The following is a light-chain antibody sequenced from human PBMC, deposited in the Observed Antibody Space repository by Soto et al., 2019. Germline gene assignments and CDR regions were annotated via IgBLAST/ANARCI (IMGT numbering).Light chain of an antibody. CDR2: EVA. V-gene: IGLV2-14*01. CDR1: DSDVGAFGY. CDR3: SSFTNSFSLV. Sequence: QSALTQPAAVSGSPGQSITISCSGTDSDVGAFGYVSWYQQHPGKVPRLLIYEVANRPSGVSHRFSGSKSGNTASLIISAVQAEDEADYFCSSFTNSFSLVFGGGTKVTVL. J-gene: IGLJ6*01.